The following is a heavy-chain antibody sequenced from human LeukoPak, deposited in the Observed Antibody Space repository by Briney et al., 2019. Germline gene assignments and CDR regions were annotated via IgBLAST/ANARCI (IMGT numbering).Heavy chain of an antibody. V-gene: IGHV4-34*01. CDR1: GGSFSGYY. CDR3: ARDYRFFGVAPYSDY. J-gene: IGHJ4*02. Sequence: SETLSLTCAVYGGSFSGYYWSWIRQPPGKGLEWIGEINHSGSTNYNPSLKSRVTISVDTSKNQFSLKLSFVTAADTAVYYCARDYRFFGVAPYSDYWGQGTLVTVSS. D-gene: IGHD3-3*01. CDR2: INHSGST.